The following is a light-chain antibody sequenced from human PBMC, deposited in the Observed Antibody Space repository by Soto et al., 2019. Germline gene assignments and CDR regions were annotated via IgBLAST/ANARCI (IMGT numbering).Light chain of an antibody. CDR3: QQRSNWPPT. J-gene: IGKJ4*01. CDR2: SAS. V-gene: IGKV3-11*01. CDR1: QRISGTY. Sequence: DTVLTQSPGTLSLTSGERASLSCRASQRISGTYLAWYQQKPGQSPRLLIYSASTRAPGIPARFSGSGSGTDFTLTISSLEPEDFAVYYCQQRSNWPPTFGGGTKVDIK.